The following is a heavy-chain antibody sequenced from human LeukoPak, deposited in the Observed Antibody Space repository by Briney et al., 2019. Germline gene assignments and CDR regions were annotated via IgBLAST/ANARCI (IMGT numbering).Heavy chain of an antibody. CDR2: IKEDGSEK. CDR1: GFTFSSYW. D-gene: IGHD1-1*01. CDR3: ARAAVHFDY. V-gene: IGHV3-7*01. Sequence: GGSLRLSCAASGFTFSSYWMSWVRQAPGKGLEWVANIKEDGSEKYYVDSVKGRFTISRDNAKNSVYLQMDSLRAEDTAVYYCARAAVHFDYWGQGTLVTVSS. J-gene: IGHJ4*02.